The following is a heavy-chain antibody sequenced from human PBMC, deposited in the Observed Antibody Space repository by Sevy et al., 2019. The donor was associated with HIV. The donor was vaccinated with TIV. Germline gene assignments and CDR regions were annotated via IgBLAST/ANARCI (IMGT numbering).Heavy chain of an antibody. CDR1: GYTLTKLS. CDR3: AATRQYYYGNSGYFDY. J-gene: IGHJ4*02. CDR2: FDPEDGER. D-gene: IGHD3-22*01. Sequence: ASVKVSCKVSGYTLTKLSMHWVRQAPGKGLEWMGSFDPEDGERIYAQNFQGRVTMSEDTSTDTAYMDLSSLRSDDTAVYCYAATRQYYYGNSGYFDYWGQGTLVTVSS. V-gene: IGHV1-24*01.